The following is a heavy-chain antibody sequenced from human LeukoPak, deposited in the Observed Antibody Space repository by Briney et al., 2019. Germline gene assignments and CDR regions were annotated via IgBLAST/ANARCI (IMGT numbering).Heavy chain of an antibody. D-gene: IGHD3-10*01. CDR1: GYTFTDYY. Sequence: ASVKVSCKASGYTFTDYYIHWVRQAPGQGLEWMGWINPNSGGTNYAQKFQGRVTMTRDTSISTAYMELSRLRSDDTAVYYCARGDPGDYYYMDVWGKGTTVTISS. CDR2: INPNSGGT. J-gene: IGHJ6*03. V-gene: IGHV1-2*02. CDR3: ARGDPGDYYYMDV.